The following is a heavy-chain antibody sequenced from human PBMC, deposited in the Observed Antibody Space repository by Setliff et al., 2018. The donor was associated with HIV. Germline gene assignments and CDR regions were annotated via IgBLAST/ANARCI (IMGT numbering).Heavy chain of an antibody. CDR2: FYYSGST. CDR3: ARVDREGWLQLT. Sequence: SETLSLTCTVSGGSISSDSYYWGWIRQPPGKGLEWLGSFYYSGSTYYNPSLKSRVTISVDTSKNQFSLKLSSVTAADTAVYYCARVDREGWLQLTWGQGTLVTVSS. CDR1: GGSISSDSYY. D-gene: IGHD5-12*01. V-gene: IGHV4-39*07. J-gene: IGHJ5*02.